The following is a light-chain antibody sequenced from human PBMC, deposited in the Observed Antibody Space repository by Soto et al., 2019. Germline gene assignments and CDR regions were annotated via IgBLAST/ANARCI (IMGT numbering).Light chain of an antibody. CDR1: QRVSSN. Sequence: EIVMTQSPATLSVSPGERATLSCRASQRVSSNLAWYQQKPGQAPRLLIYGASTRATGIPARFSGSGSGTEFTLTINSLQSEDFAVYYCQQYDNWTWTFGQGTKVDTK. J-gene: IGKJ1*01. V-gene: IGKV3-15*01. CDR3: QQYDNWTWT. CDR2: GAS.